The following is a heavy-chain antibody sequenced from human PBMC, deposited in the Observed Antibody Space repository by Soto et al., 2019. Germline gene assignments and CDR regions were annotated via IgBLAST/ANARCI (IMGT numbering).Heavy chain of an antibody. CDR1: GGSISTSSYS. CDR3: VRLCPTNYYGSGIGWFDP. J-gene: IGHJ5*02. D-gene: IGHD3-10*01. V-gene: IGHV4-39*01. CDR2: FYYSGST. Sequence: SETLSLTCTVSGGSISTSSYSWSWIRQPPGKGMELIGTFYYSGSTYYNSSLKSRVTISVDTSKNQFSLQLSSVTAADAAVYYCVRLCPTNYYGSGIGWFDPWGQGTLVTVS.